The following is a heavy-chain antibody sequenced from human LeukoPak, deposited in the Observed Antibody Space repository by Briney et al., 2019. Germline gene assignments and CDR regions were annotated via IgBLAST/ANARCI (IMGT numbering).Heavy chain of an antibody. Sequence: GGSLRLSCAESGFTFSSYWLYWVRQAPGKGLVWVSRINSVGGSTHYAEYVRSRDTISRDNAKNTQCLHKNAPRAEDAAVYYCTTGGDWSWGQGTLVTVSS. J-gene: IGHJ4*02. CDR2: INSVGGST. D-gene: IGHD3/OR15-3a*01. V-gene: IGHV3-74*01. CDR3: TTGGDWS. CDR1: GFTFSSYW.